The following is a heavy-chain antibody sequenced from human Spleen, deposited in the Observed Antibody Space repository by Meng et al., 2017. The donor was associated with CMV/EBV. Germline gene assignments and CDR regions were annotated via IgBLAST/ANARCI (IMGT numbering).Heavy chain of an antibody. CDR3: ARGGYDFWSGYPAFGFDP. V-gene: IGHV5-51*01. CDR2: IYPGDSDT. Sequence: SFTTYRSAWVRQRPGKGLEWMGIIYPGDSDTRYSPSFQDQVTLSADKSISTAYLQWGSLKASDTAMYYCARGGYDFWSGYPAFGFDPWGQGTLVTVSS. J-gene: IGHJ5*02. D-gene: IGHD3-3*01. CDR1: SFTTYR.